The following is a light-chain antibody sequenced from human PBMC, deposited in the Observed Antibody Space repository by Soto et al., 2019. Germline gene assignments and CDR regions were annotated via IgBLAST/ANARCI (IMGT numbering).Light chain of an antibody. J-gene: IGLJ1*01. V-gene: IGLV1-40*01. CDR2: GST. Sequence: QSVLTQPPSVSGAPGQWVTISCTGSNSNIGAGYDVHWYQQLPGAAPKLLIYGSTKRPSGVPDRFPGSKSGTSASLAITGLQAEDEADYYCQSYDSSLSGFYVFGTGTKV. CDR1: NSNIGAGYD. CDR3: QSYDSSLSGFYV.